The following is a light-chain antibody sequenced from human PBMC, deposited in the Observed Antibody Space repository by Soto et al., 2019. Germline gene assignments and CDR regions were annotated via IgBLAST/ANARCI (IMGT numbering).Light chain of an antibody. Sequence: EIVLTQSPATLSLSPGERATLSCRASQSVSSYLSWYQQKPGQAPRLLIYDASNRATGIPARVSGSGSGTDFTLTIRSLEAEDFAVYYCRPGTTFGQGTRLEIK. CDR1: QSVSSY. J-gene: IGKJ5*01. V-gene: IGKV3-11*01. CDR3: RPGTT. CDR2: DAS.